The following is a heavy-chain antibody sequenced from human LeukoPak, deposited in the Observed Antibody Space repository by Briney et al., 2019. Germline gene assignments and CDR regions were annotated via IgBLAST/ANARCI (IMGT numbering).Heavy chain of an antibody. Sequence: PSQTLSLTCTVSGGSISSYYWSWIRQPPGKGLEWIGYIYYNGSTNYNPSLKSRVTISIDTSKNQLSLKLSSVTDADKAVYYCGRRLKSSRTMSTGAFDIWGQGTMVTVSS. CDR3: GRRLKSSRTMSTGAFDI. J-gene: IGHJ3*02. V-gene: IGHV4-59*08. CDR2: IYYNGST. CDR1: GGSISSYY. D-gene: IGHD1-1*01.